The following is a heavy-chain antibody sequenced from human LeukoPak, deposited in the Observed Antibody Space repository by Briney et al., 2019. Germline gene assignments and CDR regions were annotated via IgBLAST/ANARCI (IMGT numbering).Heavy chain of an antibody. J-gene: IGHJ6*03. Sequence: ASVKVSCKASGYTFTGYYMHWVRQAPGQGLEWVGWVNPNSGGTNYAQKFQGRVTMTRDTSISTAYMGLSRLRSDDTAVYYCARESGFWSGYDYYYMDVWGKGTTVTVSS. D-gene: IGHD3-3*01. CDR2: VNPNSGGT. CDR3: ARESGFWSGYDYYYMDV. CDR1: GYTFTGYY. V-gene: IGHV1-2*02.